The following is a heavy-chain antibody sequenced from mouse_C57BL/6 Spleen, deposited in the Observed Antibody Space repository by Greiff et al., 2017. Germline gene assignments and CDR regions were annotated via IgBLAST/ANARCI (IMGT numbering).Heavy chain of an antibody. V-gene: IGHV3-6*01. CDR1: GYSITSGYY. D-gene: IGHD1-1*01. CDR2: ISYDGSN. Sequence: DVQLQESGPGLVKPSQSLSLTCSVTGYSITSGYYWNWIRQFPGNKLEWMGYISYDGSNNYNPSLKNRISITRDTSKNQFFLKLNSVTTEDTATYYCAKEGSLYPDVWGTGTTVTVSS. CDR3: AKEGSLYPDV. J-gene: IGHJ1*03.